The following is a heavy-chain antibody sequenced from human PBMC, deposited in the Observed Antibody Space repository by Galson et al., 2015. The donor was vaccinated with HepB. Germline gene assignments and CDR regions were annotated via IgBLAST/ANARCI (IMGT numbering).Heavy chain of an antibody. J-gene: IGHJ6*03. CDR1: GYTFTSYD. D-gene: IGHD2-2*01. CDR3: ARGDIVVVPAAIGYYYYYMDV. CDR2: MNPNSGNT. Sequence: SVKVSCKASGYTFTSYDINWVRQATGQGLEWMGWMNPNSGNTGYAQRFQGRVTMTRNTSISTAYMELSSLRSEDTVVYYCARGDIVVVPAAIGYYYYYMDVWGKGTTVTVSS. V-gene: IGHV1-8*01.